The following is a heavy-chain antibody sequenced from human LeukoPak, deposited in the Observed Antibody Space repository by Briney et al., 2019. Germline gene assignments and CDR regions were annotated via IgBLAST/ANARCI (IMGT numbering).Heavy chain of an antibody. CDR1: SGSISNYY. CDR3: ARRDSSGYYSY. D-gene: IGHD3-22*01. V-gene: IGHV4-59*01. J-gene: IGHJ4*02. Sequence: SETLSLTCTVSSGSISNYYWSWFRQSPGKGLEWIGYIYYSGITNYNPSLKSRVTISVDTFKNQFSLNLNSVTAADTAVYYCARRDSSGYYSYWGQGALVTVSS. CDR2: IYYSGIT.